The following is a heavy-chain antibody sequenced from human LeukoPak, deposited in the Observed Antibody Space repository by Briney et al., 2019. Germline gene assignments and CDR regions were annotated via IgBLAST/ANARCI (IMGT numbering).Heavy chain of an antibody. Sequence: GGSLRLSCAASGFTVSSNYMSWVRQAPGKGLEWVSVIYSGGSTYYADSVKGRFTISRDNSKNTLYLQMNSLRAEDTAVYYCARDLRWRSIDYGDYVAYYYYYMDVWGKGTTVTVSS. J-gene: IGHJ6*03. V-gene: IGHV3-53*01. CDR1: GFTVSSNY. D-gene: IGHD4-17*01. CDR2: IYSGGST. CDR3: ARDLRWRSIDYGDYVAYYYYYMDV.